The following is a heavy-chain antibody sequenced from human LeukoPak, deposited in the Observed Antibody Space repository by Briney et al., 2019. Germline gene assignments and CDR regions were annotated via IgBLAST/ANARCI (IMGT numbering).Heavy chain of an antibody. CDR2: ISYDGSNE. V-gene: IGHV3-30*04. CDR1: RFTFSSFA. Sequence: GGSLRLSCAASRFTFSSFAMHWVRQAPGKGLKWVAVISYDGSNEYYTDSVKGRFTISRDNSKNTLYLQMNSLRDEDTAVYYCARDTYRQWLTQGGYFQHWGQGTLVTVSS. D-gene: IGHD6-19*01. J-gene: IGHJ1*01. CDR3: ARDTYRQWLTQGGYFQH.